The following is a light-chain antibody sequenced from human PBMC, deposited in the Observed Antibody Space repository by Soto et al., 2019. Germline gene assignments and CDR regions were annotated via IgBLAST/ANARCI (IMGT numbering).Light chain of an antibody. V-gene: IGLV1-40*01. Sequence: QSVLTQPPSVSGAPGQRVTISCTGSSPNIGAGYDVHWYQQLPGTAPKLLIDGHSNRPSGVPDRFSGSKSVTSASLAITGLQAEDEADYYCQSYDSSLSGYVVFGGGTKLTVL. CDR1: SPNIGAGYD. CDR3: QSYDSSLSGYVV. CDR2: GHS. J-gene: IGLJ2*01.